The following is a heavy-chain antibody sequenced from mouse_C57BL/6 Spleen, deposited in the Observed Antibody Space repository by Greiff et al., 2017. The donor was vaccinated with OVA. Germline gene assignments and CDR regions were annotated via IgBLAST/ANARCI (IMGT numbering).Heavy chain of an antibody. CDR2: ISDGGSYT. CDR3: ARDTGFGRAMDY. V-gene: IGHV5-4*01. CDR1: GFTFSSYA. D-gene: IGHD6-1*01. J-gene: IGHJ4*01. Sequence: EVKLVESGGGLVKPGGSLKLSCAASGFTFSSYAMSWVRQTPEKRLEWVATISDGGSYTYYPDNVKGRFTISRDHAKNNLYLQMSHLKSEDTAMYYCARDTGFGRAMDYWGQGTSVTVSS.